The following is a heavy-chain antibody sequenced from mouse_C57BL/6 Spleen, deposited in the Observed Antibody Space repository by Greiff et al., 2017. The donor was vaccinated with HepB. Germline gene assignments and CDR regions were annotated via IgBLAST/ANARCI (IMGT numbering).Heavy chain of an antibody. J-gene: IGHJ1*03. D-gene: IGHD1-1*01. CDR3: ARDRDITTVVAPNFDV. CDR2: ISDGGSYT. Sequence: EVQRVESGGGLVKPGGSLKLSCAASGFTFSSYAMSWVRQTPEKRLEWVATISDGGSYTYYPDNVKGRFTISRDNAKNNLYLQMSHLKSEDTAMYYCARDRDITTVVAPNFDVWGTGTTVTVSS. V-gene: IGHV5-4*01. CDR1: GFTFSSYA.